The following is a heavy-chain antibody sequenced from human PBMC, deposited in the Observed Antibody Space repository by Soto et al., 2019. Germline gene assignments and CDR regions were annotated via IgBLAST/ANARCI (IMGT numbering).Heavy chain of an antibody. V-gene: IGHV3-74*01. CDR2: INRDGRST. D-gene: IGHD1-26*01. Sequence: EVQLVESGGGLVQPGGSLRLSCAASGFTFSSYWMHWVRQAPGKGLVWVSGINRDGRSTGYADSVKGRFTISRDNAKNTLYLQMNSLRAEDTAVYYCARGGSLNWYFDLWGRGTLVTVSS. J-gene: IGHJ2*01. CDR1: GFTFSSYW. CDR3: ARGGSLNWYFDL.